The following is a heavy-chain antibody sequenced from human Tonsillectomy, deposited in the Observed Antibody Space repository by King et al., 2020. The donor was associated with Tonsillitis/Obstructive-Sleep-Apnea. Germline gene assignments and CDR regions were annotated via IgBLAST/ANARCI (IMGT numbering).Heavy chain of an antibody. D-gene: IGHD2-2*01. J-gene: IGHJ6*02. Sequence: LQLQESGPGLVKPSETLSLTCTVSGGSISSSSSYWGWIRQPPGQGLEWIGSIYYSGSTYYNPSLKSRVTISVDTSKNQFSLKLSSVTAADTALYYCAPPNPRYCSSTSCAGGHYYYGMDVWGQGTTVTVSS. V-gene: IGHV4-39*01. CDR3: APPNPRYCSSTSCAGGHYYYGMDV. CDR2: IYYSGST. CDR1: GGSISSSSSY.